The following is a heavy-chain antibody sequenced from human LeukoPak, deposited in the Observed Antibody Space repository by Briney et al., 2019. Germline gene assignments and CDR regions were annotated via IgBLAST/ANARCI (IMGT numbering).Heavy chain of an antibody. D-gene: IGHD3-22*01. J-gene: IGHJ4*02. CDR2: INGDGSST. Sequence: GGSLRLSCAASGFTFSSYWMHWVRQAPGKGLVWVSRINGDGSSTSYADSVKGRFTISRDNAKNTLYLQMNSLRAEDTAVYYCARDSRFRTSHSSGYQGGFDYWGQGTLVTVSS. V-gene: IGHV3-74*01. CDR3: ARDSRFRTSHSSGYQGGFDY. CDR1: GFTFSSYW.